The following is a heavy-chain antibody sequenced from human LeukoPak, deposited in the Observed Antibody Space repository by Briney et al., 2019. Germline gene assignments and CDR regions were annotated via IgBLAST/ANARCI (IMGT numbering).Heavy chain of an antibody. V-gene: IGHV1-69*06. CDR1: GGTFSSYA. J-gene: IGHJ4*02. Sequence: SVKVSCKASGGTFSSYAISWVRQAPGQGLEWMGGIIPIFGTANYAQKFQGRVTITADKSTSTAYMELSSLRSEDTAVYYCAREGGDIAAAGTIFDYWGQGTLVTVSS. CDR2: IIPIFGTA. D-gene: IGHD6-13*01. CDR3: AREGGDIAAAGTIFDY.